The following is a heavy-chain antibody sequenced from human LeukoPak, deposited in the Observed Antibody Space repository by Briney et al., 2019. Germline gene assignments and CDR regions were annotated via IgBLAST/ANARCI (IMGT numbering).Heavy chain of an antibody. D-gene: IGHD3-3*01. Sequence: GGSLRLSCAASGFTFSGSAMHWVRQASGKGLEWVGRIRSKANSYATAYAASVKGRFTISRDDSKNTAYLQMNSLRAEDTAVYYCARDRGLVLEWFYYMDVWGKGTTVTVSS. CDR2: IRSKANSYAT. CDR3: ARDRGLVLEWFYYMDV. J-gene: IGHJ6*03. CDR1: GFTFSGSA. V-gene: IGHV3-73*01.